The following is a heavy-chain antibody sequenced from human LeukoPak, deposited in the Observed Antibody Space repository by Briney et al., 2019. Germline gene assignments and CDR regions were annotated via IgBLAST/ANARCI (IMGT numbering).Heavy chain of an antibody. D-gene: IGHD6-13*01. CDR2: IYHSGST. CDR1: GGSISSGGYY. CDR3: AREGRSLGYSSSWKGY. Sequence: SETLSLTCTVSGGSISSGGYYWSWIRQPPGKGLEWIGYIYHSGSTYYNPSLKSRVTISVDRSKNQFSLKLSSVTAADTAVYCCAREGRSLGYSSSWKGYWGQGTLVTVSS. V-gene: IGHV4-30-2*01. J-gene: IGHJ4*02.